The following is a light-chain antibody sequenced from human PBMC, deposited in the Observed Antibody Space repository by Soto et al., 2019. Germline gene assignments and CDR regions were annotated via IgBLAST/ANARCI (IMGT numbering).Light chain of an antibody. CDR1: QSVSSN. V-gene: IGKV3-15*01. J-gene: IGKJ1*01. Sequence: EIVMPQSPATLSVSPGERATLSCRASQSVSSNLAWYQQKPGQAPRLLIYGASTRATGIPARFSGSGSGTEFTLTISSLQSEDFAVYYCQQYNNGPARTCGQGTKGE. CDR3: QQYNNGPART. CDR2: GAS.